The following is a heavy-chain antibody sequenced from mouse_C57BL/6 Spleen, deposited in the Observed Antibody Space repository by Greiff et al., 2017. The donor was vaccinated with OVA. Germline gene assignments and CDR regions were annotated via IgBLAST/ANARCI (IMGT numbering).Heavy chain of an antibody. J-gene: IGHJ2*01. Sequence: QVQLQQSGPELVKPGASVKISCKASGYAFSSSWMNWVKQRPGRGLEWIGRFYPGDGDTNYNGKFKGKATLTVDKSASTAYMQLSSLTSEDSAVYFCARNLLPFFDYWGQGTTLTVSS. V-gene: IGHV1-82*01. CDR3: ARNLLPFFDY. D-gene: IGHD2-10*01. CDR2: FYPGDGDT. CDR1: GYAFSSSW.